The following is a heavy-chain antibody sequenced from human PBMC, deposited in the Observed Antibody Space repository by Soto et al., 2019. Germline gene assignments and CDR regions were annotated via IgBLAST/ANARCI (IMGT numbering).Heavy chain of an antibody. V-gene: IGHV1-8*01. J-gene: IGHJ3*02. Sequence: GASVKVSCKASGYTFTSYDINWVRQATGQGLEWMGWMNPNSGNTGYAQKFQGRVTMTRNTSISTAYMELSSLRSEDTAVYYCASLPPETNWNDEGNDAFDIWGQGTMVTVSS. CDR1: GYTFTSYD. D-gene: IGHD1-1*01. CDR2: MNPNSGNT. CDR3: ASLPPETNWNDEGNDAFDI.